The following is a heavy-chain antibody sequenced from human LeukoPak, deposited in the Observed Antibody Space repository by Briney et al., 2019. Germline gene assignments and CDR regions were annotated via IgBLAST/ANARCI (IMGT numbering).Heavy chain of an antibody. CDR2: MNPNSGNT. CDR3: ARGRGISEWGDAFDI. CDR1: GYTFTSYD. V-gene: IGHV1-8*01. J-gene: IGHJ3*02. D-gene: IGHD2/OR15-2a*01. Sequence: ASVTVSFKASGYTFTSYDINWVRQATGQGLEWMGWMNPNSGNTGYAQKFQGRVTMTRNTSISTAYMELSSLRSEDTAVYYCARGRGISEWGDAFDIWGQGTMVTVSS.